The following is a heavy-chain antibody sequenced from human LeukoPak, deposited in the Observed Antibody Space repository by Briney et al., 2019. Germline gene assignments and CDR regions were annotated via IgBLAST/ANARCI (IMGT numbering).Heavy chain of an antibody. J-gene: IGHJ4*02. CDR3: ARAPRMVATLIDY. Sequence: SQTLSLTCVISGDSVSNNSAAWTWIRQSPSRGLEWLGRTYKRSKWYNDYAPSVKGRITINPDTSKNQFSLQLNSVTPEDTAVYYCARAPRMVATLIDYWGQGTLVTVSS. CDR1: GDSVSNNSAA. CDR2: TYKRSKWYN. D-gene: IGHD5-12*01. V-gene: IGHV6-1*01.